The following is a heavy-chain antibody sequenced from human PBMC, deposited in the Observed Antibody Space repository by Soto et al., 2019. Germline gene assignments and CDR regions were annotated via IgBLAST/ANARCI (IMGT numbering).Heavy chain of an antibody. D-gene: IGHD2-21*02. CDR3: ARVSSLLFNWFDP. V-gene: IGHV4-30-4*01. CDR1: GGSISSGDYY. Sequence: SETLSLTCTVSGGSISSGDYYWSWIRHPPGKGLEWIGYIYYSGSTYYNPSLKSRVTISVDTSKNQFSLKLSSVTAADTAVYYCARVSSLLFNWFDPWGQGTLVTVSS. J-gene: IGHJ5*02. CDR2: IYYSGST.